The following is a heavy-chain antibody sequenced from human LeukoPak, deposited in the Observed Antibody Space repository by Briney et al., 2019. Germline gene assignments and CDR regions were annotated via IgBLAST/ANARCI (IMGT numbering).Heavy chain of an antibody. J-gene: IGHJ4*02. CDR2: ISYDGSNK. Sequence: PGGSLRLSCAASGFTFSSYAMHWVHQAPGKGLEWVAVISYDGSNKYYADSVKGRFTISRDNSKNTLYLQMNSLRAEDTAVYYCARGVYSSSVFDYWGQGTLVTVSS. V-gene: IGHV3-30*04. D-gene: IGHD6-13*01. CDR1: GFTFSSYA. CDR3: ARGVYSSSVFDY.